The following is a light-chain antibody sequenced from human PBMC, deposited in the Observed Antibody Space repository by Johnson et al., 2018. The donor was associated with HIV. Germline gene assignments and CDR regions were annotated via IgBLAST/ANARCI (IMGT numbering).Light chain of an antibody. CDR1: SSNIGNNY. CDR2: DNS. CDR3: AAWDDSLNGYV. V-gene: IGLV1-51*01. J-gene: IGLJ1*01. Sequence: QSVLTQPPSVSAAPGQKVTISCSGSSSNIGNNYVSWYQQLPGTAPKLLIYDNSKRPSGVPDRFSGSKSGTSASLAISGLQAEDEADYYCAAWDDSLNGYVFGTGTKVTVL.